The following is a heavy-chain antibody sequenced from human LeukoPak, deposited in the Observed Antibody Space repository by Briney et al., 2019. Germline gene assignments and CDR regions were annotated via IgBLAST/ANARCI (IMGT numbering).Heavy chain of an antibody. CDR3: AKGYNCGGDCFDAFDI. CDR2: ISGSGGST. CDR1: GFSFSSYW. J-gene: IGHJ3*02. V-gene: IGHV3-23*01. Sequence: GGSLRLSCAASGFSFSSYWMHWVRQAPGKGLVWVSAISGSGGSTYYADSVKGRFTISRDNSKNTLYLQMNSLRAEDTAVYYCAKGYNCGGDCFDAFDIWGQGTMVTVSS. D-gene: IGHD2-21*02.